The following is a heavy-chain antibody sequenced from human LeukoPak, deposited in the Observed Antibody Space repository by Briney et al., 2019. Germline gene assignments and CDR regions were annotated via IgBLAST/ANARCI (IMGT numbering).Heavy chain of an antibody. CDR2: IYYSGST. CDR3: ASLVGASFDY. J-gene: IGHJ4*02. V-gene: IGHV4-39*01. Sequence: PSETLSLTCTVSGGSISSSSYYWGWIRQPPGKGLEWIGSIYYSGSTYYNPSLKSRVTISVDTSKNQFSLKLSSVTAADTAVYYCASLVGASFDYWGQGTLVTVSS. D-gene: IGHD1-26*01. CDR1: GGSISSSSYY.